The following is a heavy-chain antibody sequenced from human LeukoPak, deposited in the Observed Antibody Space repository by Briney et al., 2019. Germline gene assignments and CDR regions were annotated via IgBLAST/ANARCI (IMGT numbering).Heavy chain of an antibody. CDR2: ISTSGSDT. CDR1: GFTFSSYP. V-gene: IGHV3-23*01. D-gene: IGHD2-15*01. CDR3: ASGGNPTYLDN. J-gene: IGHJ4*02. Sequence: GGSLRLSCAASGFTFSSYPMGWVRQAPGKGLECVSAISTSGSDTYYADPVKGRFTISRDNSKDTLYLQMNSLRAEDTAIYYCASGGNPTYLDNWGQGTLVTVSS.